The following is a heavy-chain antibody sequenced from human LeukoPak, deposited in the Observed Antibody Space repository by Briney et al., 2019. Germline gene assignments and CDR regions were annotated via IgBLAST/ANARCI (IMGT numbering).Heavy chain of an antibody. CDR1: GFSLSNYG. CDR3: ARDHRPEIQYYYMDV. J-gene: IGHJ6*03. D-gene: IGHD1-14*01. V-gene: IGHV3-33*01. Sequence: TGGSLRLSCAASGFSLSNYGMHWVRQAPGKGPEWVAALLYDGNTKHYADSVKGRFTISRDISKNTFYLQMNSLTAEDTAVYYCARDHRPEIQYYYMDVRGKGTTVAVSS. CDR2: LLYDGNTK.